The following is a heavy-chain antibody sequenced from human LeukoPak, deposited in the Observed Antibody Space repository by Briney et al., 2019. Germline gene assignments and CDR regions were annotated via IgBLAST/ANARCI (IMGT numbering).Heavy chain of an antibody. CDR2: INHGGST. J-gene: IGHJ4*02. D-gene: IGHD4-17*01. CDR3: AIYGDYTFDY. Sequence: SETLSLTCAVYGGSFSGYYRSWIRQPPGKGLEWIGNINHGGSTSYNPSLKSRVAFSVDTSKNQFSPNLSSVTAADTAVYYCAIYGDYTFDYWGQGTLVTVSS. V-gene: IGHV4-34*01. CDR1: GGSFSGYY.